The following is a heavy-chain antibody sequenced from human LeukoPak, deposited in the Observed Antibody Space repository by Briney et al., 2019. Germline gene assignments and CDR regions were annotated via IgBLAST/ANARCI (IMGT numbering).Heavy chain of an antibody. D-gene: IGHD4-23*01. J-gene: IGHJ4*02. V-gene: IGHV3-7*01. CDR2: INTDETET. Sequence: GGSLRLSCEASGFTFSSHWMSWVRQAPGKGLEWVANINTDETETNYVDSVKGRFTISRDNAKSSLYLQMNSLRAEDTAVYYCARGEGDYGGNFVGDYWGQGTLVTVSS. CDR3: ARGEGDYGGNFVGDY. CDR1: GFTFSSHW.